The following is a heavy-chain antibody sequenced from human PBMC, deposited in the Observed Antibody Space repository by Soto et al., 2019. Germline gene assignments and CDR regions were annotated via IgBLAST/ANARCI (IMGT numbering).Heavy chain of an antibody. J-gene: IGHJ4*02. D-gene: IGHD3-16*02. Sequence: SVKVSCKASGGTFSSYAISWVRQAPGQGLEWMGGIIPIFGTANYAQKFQGRVTITADESTSTAYMELSSLRSEDTAVYYCARSDYDYVWGSYRPHDYWGQGTLVTVSS. CDR1: GGTFSSYA. CDR3: ARSDYDYVWGSYRPHDY. CDR2: IIPIFGTA. V-gene: IGHV1-69*13.